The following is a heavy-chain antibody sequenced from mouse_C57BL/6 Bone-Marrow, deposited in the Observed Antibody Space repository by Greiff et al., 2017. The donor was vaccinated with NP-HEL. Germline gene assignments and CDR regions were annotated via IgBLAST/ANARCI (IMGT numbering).Heavy chain of an antibody. CDR2: ISYDGSN. V-gene: IGHV3-6*01. Sequence: DVQLQESGPGLVKPSQSLSLTCSVTGYSITSGYYWNWIRQFPGNKLEWMGYISYDGSNNYNPSLKNRISITRDTSKNQFFLKLNSVTTEDTATYYCARLLTWFAYWGQGTLVTVSA. J-gene: IGHJ3*01. D-gene: IGHD1-1*01. CDR1: GYSITSGYY. CDR3: ARLLTWFAY.